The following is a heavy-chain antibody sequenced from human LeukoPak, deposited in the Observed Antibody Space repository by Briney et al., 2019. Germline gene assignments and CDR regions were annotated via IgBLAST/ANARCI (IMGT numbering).Heavy chain of an antibody. CDR3: ARHSSSGGGWFDP. CDR1: GFTFSSYW. Sequence: PGGSLRLSCAASGFTFSSYWMSWIRQPPGKGLEWIGEINHSGSTNYNPSLKSRVTISVDTSKNRFSLKLSSVTATDTAVYYCARHSSSGGGWFDPWGQGTLVTVSS. CDR2: INHSGST. D-gene: IGHD6-6*01. V-gene: IGHV4-34*01. J-gene: IGHJ5*02.